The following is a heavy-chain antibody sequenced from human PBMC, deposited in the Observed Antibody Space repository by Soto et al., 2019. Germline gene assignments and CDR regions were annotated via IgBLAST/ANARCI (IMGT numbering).Heavy chain of an antibody. V-gene: IGHV4-34*01. CDR3: ARNGSYYDFWSRYYFGGGMDV. J-gene: IGHJ6*02. CDR2: INHSGST. D-gene: IGHD3-3*01. Sequence: PSETLSLTCAVYGGSFSGYYWSWIRQPPGKGLEWIGEINHSGSTNYNPSLKSRVTISVDTSKNQFSLKLSSVTAADTAVYYCARNGSYYDFWSRYYFGGGMDVWGQGTTVTVSS. CDR1: GGSFSGYY.